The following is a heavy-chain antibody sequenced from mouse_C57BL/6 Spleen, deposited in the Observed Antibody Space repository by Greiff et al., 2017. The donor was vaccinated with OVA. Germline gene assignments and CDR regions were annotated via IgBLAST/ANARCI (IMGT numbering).Heavy chain of an antibody. D-gene: IGHD3-3*01. V-gene: IGHV1-52*01. CDR1: GYTFTSYW. CDR3: ARERDSSGFDY. CDR2: IDPSDSET. J-gene: IGHJ2*01. Sequence: QVQLQQPGAELVRPGSSVKLSCKASGYTFTSYWMHWVKQRPIQGLEWIGNIDPSDSETHYNQKFKDKATLTVDKSSSTAYMQLSSLTSADSAVYYCARERDSSGFDYWGQGTTLTVSS.